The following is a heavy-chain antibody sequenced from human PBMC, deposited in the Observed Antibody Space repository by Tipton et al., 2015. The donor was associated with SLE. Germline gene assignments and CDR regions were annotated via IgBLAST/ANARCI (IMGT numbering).Heavy chain of an antibody. D-gene: IGHD3-10*01. CDR1: GGSISSGSYY. J-gene: IGHJ3*02. CDR3: ARPDDSGSYAFDI. Sequence: TLSLTCTVSGGSISSGSYYWSWIRQPAGKGLEWIGRIYTSGSTNYNPSLKSRVPISVDTSKNQFSLKLSSVTAADTAVYYCARPDDSGSYAFDIWGQGTMVTVSS. V-gene: IGHV4-61*02. CDR2: IYTSGST.